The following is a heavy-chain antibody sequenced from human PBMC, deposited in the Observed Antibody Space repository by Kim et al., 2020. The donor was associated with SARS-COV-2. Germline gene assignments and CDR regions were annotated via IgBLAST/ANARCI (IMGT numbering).Heavy chain of an antibody. V-gene: IGHV3-23*01. D-gene: IGHD3-10*01. CDR3: AKEDAYYYGSGF. Sequence: SSAASVKGRFTISRNNSKTTLYLQMNSLRAEDTAVYYCAKEDAYYYGSGFWGQGTMVSVSS. J-gene: IGHJ3*01.